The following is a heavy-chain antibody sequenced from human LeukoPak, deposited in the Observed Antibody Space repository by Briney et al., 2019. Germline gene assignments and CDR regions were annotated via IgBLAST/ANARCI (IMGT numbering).Heavy chain of an antibody. Sequence: ASMKVSCKASGYTFTDYHIHWVRQAPGQGLEWMGWINPNSGGTNYAQNLQGRVTMTRDTSITTAYLDLTRLRSDDTAVYYCARDIRPRVESFDYWGQGSLVTVSS. D-gene: IGHD3-3*01. CDR3: ARDIRPRVESFDY. CDR1: GYTFTDYH. J-gene: IGHJ4*02. CDR2: INPNSGGT. V-gene: IGHV1-2*02.